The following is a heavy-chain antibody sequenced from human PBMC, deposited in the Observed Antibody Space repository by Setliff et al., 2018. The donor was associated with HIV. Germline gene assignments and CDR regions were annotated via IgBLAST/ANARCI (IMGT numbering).Heavy chain of an antibody. CDR2: INHSGST. V-gene: IGHV4-34*01. CDR3: ARHIVVVTAINYYYYGMDV. D-gene: IGHD2-21*02. J-gene: IGHJ6*02. CDR1: GGSFSDYF. Sequence: SETLSLTCAVYGGSFSDYFWSWIRQPPGKGLEWIGEINHSGSTNYNPSLKSRVTISVDTSKNQFSLKLSSMTAADTAVYYCARHIVVVTAINYYYYGMDVWGQGTTVTVSS.